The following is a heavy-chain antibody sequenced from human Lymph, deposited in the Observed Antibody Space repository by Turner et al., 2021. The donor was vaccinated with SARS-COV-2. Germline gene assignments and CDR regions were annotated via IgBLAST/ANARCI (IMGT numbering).Heavy chain of an antibody. CDR1: GFTLDDYA. J-gene: IGHJ4*02. CDR3: AKDRGGEQLVRLFDY. D-gene: IGHD6-6*01. CDR2: ISCNSSSI. Sequence: EVQLVESGGGWVQPGRSLRLPFAARGFTLDDYAMLWVRQAPGKGLEWVSGISCNSSSIGYAASVKGRFTISRDNAKNSLYLQMNSLRAEDTAFYYCAKDRGGEQLVRLFDYWGQGTLVTVSS. V-gene: IGHV3-9*01.